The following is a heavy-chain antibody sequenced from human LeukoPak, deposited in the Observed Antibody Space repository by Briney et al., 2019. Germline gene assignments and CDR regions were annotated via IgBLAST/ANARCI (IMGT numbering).Heavy chain of an antibody. CDR1: GGSISSGSHY. CDR3: ARDRSGRMNWYFDL. J-gene: IGHJ2*01. Sequence: SETLSLTCTASGGSISSGSHYWSWIRQPAGKGLEWIGRIYTSGATNYNPSLKSRVTISVDTSKSQFSLKLSSVTAADTAVYYCARDRSGRMNWYFDLWGRGTLVTVSS. V-gene: IGHV4-61*02. CDR2: IYTSGAT. D-gene: IGHD3-10*01.